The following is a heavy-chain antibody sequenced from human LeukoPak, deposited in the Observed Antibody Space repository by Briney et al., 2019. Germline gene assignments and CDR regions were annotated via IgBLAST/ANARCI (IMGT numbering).Heavy chain of an antibody. CDR3: AQYVVVSSVFPGLDY. CDR2: IISSGSNT. J-gene: IGHJ4*02. V-gene: IGHV3-23*01. D-gene: IGHD3-22*01. Sequence: GGSLTLTCVCSACVHSKYELSEVGQAPGKGLEWVSGIISSGSNTYHADSVKGRFTISRDKSKNSLYLQMNRLRDKDASVYECAQYVVVSSVFPGLDYWGQGTLVTVSS. CDR1: ACVHSKYE.